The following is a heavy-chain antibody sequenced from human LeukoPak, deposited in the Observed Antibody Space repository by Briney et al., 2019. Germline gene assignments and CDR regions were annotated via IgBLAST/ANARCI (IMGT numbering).Heavy chain of an antibody. D-gene: IGHD6-13*01. Sequence: GGSLRLSCAASGFTFSNYWMHWVRQAPGKGLLWVSRINSDGSSTSYADSVKGRFTISRDNAKNTLYLQMNSLRAEDTAVYYCAKAVAAAGTGGYLWGQEPWSPSPQ. CDR3: AKAVAAAGTGGYL. CDR2: INSDGSST. J-gene: IGHJ4*02. V-gene: IGHV3-74*01. CDR1: GFTFSNYW.